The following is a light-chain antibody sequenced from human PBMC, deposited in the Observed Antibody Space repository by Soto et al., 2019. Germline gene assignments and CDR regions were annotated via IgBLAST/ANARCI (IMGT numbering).Light chain of an antibody. CDR3: QEYKSYSI. Sequence: DIQMTQSPSTLSASVGDRVTITCRASQSISSWLAWYQQKPGKAPKLLIYKASSLESGVPSRFSGSGSGTEFTITISSLQPDDFATYYCQEYKSYSIFGQGTKLEIK. J-gene: IGKJ2*01. V-gene: IGKV1-5*03. CDR1: QSISSW. CDR2: KAS.